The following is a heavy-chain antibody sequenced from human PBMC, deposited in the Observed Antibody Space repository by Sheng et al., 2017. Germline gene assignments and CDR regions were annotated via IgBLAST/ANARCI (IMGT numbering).Heavy chain of an antibody. J-gene: IGHJ4*02. Sequence: QVQLQESGPGLVKPSQTLSLTCTVSGGSIISGDYYWSWIRQPPGKGLEWIGYIYYSGSTYYNPSLKSRVTISEDTSKNQFSLKLSSVTAADTAVYYCAKSATYYEAFDYWGQGTLVTVFS. V-gene: IGHV4-30-4*01. CDR2: IYYSGST. CDR1: GGSIISGDYY. CDR3: AKSATYYEAFDY. D-gene: IGHD3-3*01.